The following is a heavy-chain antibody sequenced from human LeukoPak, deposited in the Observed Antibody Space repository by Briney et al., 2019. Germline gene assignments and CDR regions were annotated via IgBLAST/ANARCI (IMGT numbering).Heavy chain of an antibody. Sequence: ASVKVSCKTSGYTFTSYYIHWVRQAPGQGLEWMGGIIPIFGTANYAQKFQGRVTITADESTSTAYMELSSLRSEDTAVYYCARYCSSTSCYDPIGYDYWGQGTLVTVSS. CDR2: IIPIFGTA. J-gene: IGHJ4*02. CDR3: ARYCSSTSCYDPIGYDY. D-gene: IGHD2-2*01. CDR1: GYTFTSYY. V-gene: IGHV1-69*13.